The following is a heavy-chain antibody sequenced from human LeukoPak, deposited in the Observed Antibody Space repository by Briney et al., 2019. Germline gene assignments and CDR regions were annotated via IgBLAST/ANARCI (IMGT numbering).Heavy chain of an antibody. D-gene: IGHD2-15*01. CDR3: ARVQLEVSVVVVVAATNGWFDP. V-gene: IGHV1-69*13. Sequence: SVKVSCKASGGTFSSYAISWVRQAPGQGLEWMGGIIPIFGTANYAQKFQGRVTITADGSTSTAYMELSSLRSEDTAVYYCARVQLEVSVVVVVAATNGWFDPWGQGTLVTVSS. J-gene: IGHJ5*02. CDR1: GGTFSSYA. CDR2: IIPIFGTA.